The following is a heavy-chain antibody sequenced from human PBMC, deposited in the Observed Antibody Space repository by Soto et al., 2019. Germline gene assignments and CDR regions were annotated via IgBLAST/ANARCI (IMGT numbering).Heavy chain of an antibody. CDR1: GFTLNSYA. Sequence: GGSLRLSCAASGFTLNSYAMHWVRQAPGKGLEWVAVISYGGGDKYDADSVKGRFTISRDNSKNTLYLQMNSLRADDTAVYYCARDRLFDSNTYYYNYGMDVWGQGTRVTV. J-gene: IGHJ6*02. D-gene: IGHD3-22*01. V-gene: IGHV3-30-3*01. CDR3: ARDRLFDSNTYYYNYGMDV. CDR2: ISYGGGDK.